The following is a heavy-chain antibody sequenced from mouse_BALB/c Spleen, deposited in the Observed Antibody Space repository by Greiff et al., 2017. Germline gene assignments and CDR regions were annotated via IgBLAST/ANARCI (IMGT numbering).Heavy chain of an antibody. CDR1: GFTFSSYG. J-gene: IGHJ4*01. D-gene: IGHD3-1*01. CDR3: ARQGPARATYYAMDY. Sequence: VQLKESGGDLVKPGGSLKLSCAASGFTFSSYGMSWVRQTPDKRLEWVATISSGGSYTYYPDSVKGRFTISRDNAKNTLYLQMSSLKSEDTAMYYCARQGPARATYYAMDYWGQGTSVTVSS. CDR2: ISSGGSYT. V-gene: IGHV5-6*01.